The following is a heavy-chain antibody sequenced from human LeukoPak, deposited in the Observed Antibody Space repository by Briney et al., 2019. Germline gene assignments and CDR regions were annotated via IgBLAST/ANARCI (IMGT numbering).Heavy chain of an antibody. CDR2: IWYDGSNK. V-gene: IGHV3-33*01. J-gene: IGHJ4*02. CDR3: ARDRPTGSYYSIDY. Sequence: GGSLRLSCAASGFTFNEFGVHWVRQAPGQGLEWVALIWYDGSNKYYADSVKGRFTISRDNSKNTVYLQTNSLGVEDTAIYYCARDRPTGSYYSIDYWGQGTLATVSS. D-gene: IGHD1-26*01. CDR1: GFTFNEFG.